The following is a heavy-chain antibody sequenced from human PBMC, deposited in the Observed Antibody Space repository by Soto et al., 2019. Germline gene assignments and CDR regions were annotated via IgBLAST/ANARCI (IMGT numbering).Heavy chain of an antibody. J-gene: IGHJ4*01. V-gene: IGHV3-74*01. D-gene: IGHD2-15*01. CDR3: GRDYRGGPDY. Sequence: GGSLRLPCAASGFTFSNHWMHWVRQAQGKGLEWVSRINSDGSTTTYADSVKGRFTIFRHNAKNTLYLQLNSLRAEDTALYYWGRDYRGGPDYWGQGTLVTVSS. CDR1: GFTFSNHW. CDR2: INSDGSTT.